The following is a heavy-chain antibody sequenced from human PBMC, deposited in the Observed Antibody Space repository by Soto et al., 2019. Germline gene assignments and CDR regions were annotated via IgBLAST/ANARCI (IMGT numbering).Heavy chain of an antibody. V-gene: IGHV1-8*01. J-gene: IGHJ5*02. Sequence: GASVKVSCKASGYTFTSYDINWVRQATGQGLERMGWMNPNSGNTGYAQKFQGRVTMTRNTSISTAYMELSSLRSEDTAVYYYARGLGQVEWLSQTRYSWLDPWGQGTLGT. CDR2: MNPNSGNT. CDR3: ARGLGQVEWLSQTRYSWLDP. D-gene: IGHD3-3*01. CDR1: GYTFTSYD.